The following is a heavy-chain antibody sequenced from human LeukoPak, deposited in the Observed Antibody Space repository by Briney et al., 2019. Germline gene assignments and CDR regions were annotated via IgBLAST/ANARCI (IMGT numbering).Heavy chain of an antibody. CDR1: GFTFSSYG. D-gene: IGHD4-17*01. J-gene: IGHJ4*02. CDR2: IRYDGSNK. Sequence: GGSLRLSCAASGFTFSSYGMHWVRQAPGKGLEWVAFIRYDGSNKYYADSVKGRFTISRDNSKNTLYLQMNSLRAEDTAVYYCAKDSPSDDYADYWGQGTLVTVSS. CDR3: AKDSPSDDYADY. V-gene: IGHV3-30*02.